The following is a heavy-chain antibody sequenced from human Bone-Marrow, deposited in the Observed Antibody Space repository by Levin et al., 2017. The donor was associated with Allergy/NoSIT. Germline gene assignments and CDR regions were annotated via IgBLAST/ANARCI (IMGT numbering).Heavy chain of an antibody. J-gene: IGHJ1*01. Sequence: GSLRLSCAVYGGSFSGYYWNWIRQAPGKGLEWIGEINHSGNTRFNPSLKSRVTISVDTSKNQFSLKLSPVTAADTAVYFCARAYCGNDCYTYYYDNWGQGTLVTVSS. CDR2: INHSGNT. V-gene: IGHV4-34*01. CDR1: GGSFSGYY. CDR3: ARAYCGNDCYTYYYDN. D-gene: IGHD2-21*02.